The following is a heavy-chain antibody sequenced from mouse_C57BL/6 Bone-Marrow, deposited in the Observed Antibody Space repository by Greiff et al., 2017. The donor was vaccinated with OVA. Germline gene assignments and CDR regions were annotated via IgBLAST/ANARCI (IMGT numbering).Heavy chain of an antibody. CDR3: ARHEDGYYASYFDY. CDR2: LYPGDGDT. CDR1: GYAFSSSW. J-gene: IGHJ2*01. Sequence: VQLQQSGPELVQPGASVKISCKASGYAFSSSWMNWVKQRPGKGLEWIGRLYPGDGDTNYHGKFKGKATLTADKSSSTAYMQLSSLTSEDSAVYFCARHEDGYYASYFDYWGQGTTLTVSS. D-gene: IGHD2-3*01. V-gene: IGHV1-82*01.